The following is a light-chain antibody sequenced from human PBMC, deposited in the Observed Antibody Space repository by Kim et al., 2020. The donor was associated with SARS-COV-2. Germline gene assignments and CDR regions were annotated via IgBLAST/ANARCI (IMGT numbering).Light chain of an antibody. J-gene: IGLJ2*01. V-gene: IGLV3-1*01. CDR3: QAWDSSTVV. CDR1: KLGDNF. CDR2: QDS. Sequence: LSPGQAASITCSGDKLGDNFACWNQQKPGKSPVLVIYQDSKRPSGIPERFSGANSGNTATLTISGTRAMDEADYYCQAWDSSTVVFGGGTQLTVL.